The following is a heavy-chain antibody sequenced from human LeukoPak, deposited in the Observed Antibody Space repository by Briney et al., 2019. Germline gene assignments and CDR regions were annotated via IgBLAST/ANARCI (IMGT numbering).Heavy chain of an antibody. Sequence: SETLSLPCTVSGGSISSYYWFWIRQPPGKGLEWIGYIYYSGSTNYNPSLKSRVTISVDTSKNQFSLKLSSVTRADSAVYYWTRDQADYGDSVGAFVIWEGGTMVTVSS. V-gene: IGHV4-59*01. CDR2: IYYSGST. D-gene: IGHD4-17*01. CDR3: TRDQADYGDSVGAFVI. J-gene: IGHJ3*02. CDR1: GGSISSYY.